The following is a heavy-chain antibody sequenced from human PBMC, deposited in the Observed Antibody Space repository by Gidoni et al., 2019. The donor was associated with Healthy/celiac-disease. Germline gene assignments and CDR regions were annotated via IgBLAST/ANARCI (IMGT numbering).Heavy chain of an antibody. D-gene: IGHD1-20*01. CDR3: ARDRYNWNRGGEYYYYGMDV. Sequence: EVQLVESGGGLVKPGGSLRLSCAASGFTFSSYSMNWVRQAPGKGLEWVSSISSSSSYIYYADSVKGRFTISRDNAKNSLYLQMNSLRAEDTAVYYCARDRYNWNRGGEYYYYGMDVWGQGTTVTVSS. CDR2: ISSSSSYI. J-gene: IGHJ6*02. CDR1: GFTFSSYS. V-gene: IGHV3-21*01.